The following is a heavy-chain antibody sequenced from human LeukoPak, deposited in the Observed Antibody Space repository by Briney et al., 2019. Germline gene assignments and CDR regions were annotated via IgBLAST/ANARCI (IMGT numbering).Heavy chain of an antibody. J-gene: IGHJ6*03. D-gene: IGHD3-22*01. CDR1: GGSISSSSYY. CDR2: IYYSGST. Sequence: PSETLSLTCTVYGGSISSSSYYWGWIRQPPGKGLEWIGSIYYSGSTYYNPSLKSRVTISVDTSKNQFSLKLSSVTAADTAVYYCARTYYYDSSGYYYYYYYMDVWGKGTTVTVSS. V-gene: IGHV4-39*01. CDR3: ARTYYYDSSGYYYYYYYMDV.